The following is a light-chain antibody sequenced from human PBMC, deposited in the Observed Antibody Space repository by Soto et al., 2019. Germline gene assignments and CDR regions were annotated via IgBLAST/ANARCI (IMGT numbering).Light chain of an antibody. Sequence: EIVLTQSPGTLSLSPGERATLSCRASQSVSSNYLAWYQQKPGQAPRLLIYGASSRATGIPDRFSGSGSGTDFTLTIRRLEPEHFAVYYCQQYGSSYPWTFGQGTKVAIK. V-gene: IGKV3-20*01. CDR3: QQYGSSYPWT. J-gene: IGKJ1*01. CDR2: GAS. CDR1: QSVSSNY.